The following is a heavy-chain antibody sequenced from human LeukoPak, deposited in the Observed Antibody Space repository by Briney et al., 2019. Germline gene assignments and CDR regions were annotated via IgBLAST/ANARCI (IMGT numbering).Heavy chain of an antibody. J-gene: IGHJ6*02. CDR1: GGSISSSSYY. V-gene: IGHV4-39*01. Sequence: SETLSLTCTVSGGSISSSSYYWGWIRQPPGKGLEWIGSIYYSGSTYYNPSLKSRVTISVDTSKNQFSLKLSSVTAADTAVYYCARHPLVVAAINYYYYGMDVWGQGTTVTVSS. CDR2: IYYSGST. CDR3: ARHPLVVAAINYYYYGMDV. D-gene: IGHD2-15*01.